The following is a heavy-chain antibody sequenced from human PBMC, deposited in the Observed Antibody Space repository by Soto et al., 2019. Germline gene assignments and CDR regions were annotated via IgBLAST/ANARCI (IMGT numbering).Heavy chain of an antibody. CDR2: INHSGST. CDR3: AKNLPGRGYCYGMDV. CDR1: GGSFSGYY. J-gene: IGHJ6*02. V-gene: IGHV4-34*01. D-gene: IGHD3-10*01. Sequence: PSETLSLTCAVYGGSFSGYYWSWIRQPPGKGLEWIGEINHSGSTNYNPSLKSRVTISVDTSKNQFSLKLSSVTAADTAVYYCAKNLPGRGYCYGMDVWGQGTTVTVSS.